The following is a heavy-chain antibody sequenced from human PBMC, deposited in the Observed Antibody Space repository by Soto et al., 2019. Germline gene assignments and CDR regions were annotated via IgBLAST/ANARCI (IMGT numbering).Heavy chain of an antibody. CDR1: GFTFNIYA. D-gene: IGHD5-12*01. J-gene: IGHJ6*02. CDR3: TTFPSGYSHYYYYYGMDV. Sequence: GGSLRLSCAASGFTFNIYAMSWVRQAPGKGLEWVGRIKSKTDGGTTDYAAPVKGRFTISRDDSKNTLYLQMNSLKTEDTAVYYCTTFPSGYSHYYYYYGMDVWGQGPTVTVS. CDR2: IKSKTDGGTT. V-gene: IGHV3-15*01.